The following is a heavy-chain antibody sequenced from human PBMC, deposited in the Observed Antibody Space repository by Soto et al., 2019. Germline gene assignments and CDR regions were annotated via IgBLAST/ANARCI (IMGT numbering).Heavy chain of an antibody. CDR3: ARERQGITIFGVSLMEHNNWFDP. J-gene: IGHJ5*02. D-gene: IGHD3-3*01. CDR1: GYTFTSYA. CDR2: INAGNGNT. V-gene: IGHV1-3*01. Sequence: ASVKVSCKASGYTFTSYAMHWVRQAPGQRLEWMGWINAGNGNTKYSQKFQGRVTITRDTSASTAYMELSSLRSEDTAVYYCARERQGITIFGVSLMEHNNWFDPWGQGTLVTVSS.